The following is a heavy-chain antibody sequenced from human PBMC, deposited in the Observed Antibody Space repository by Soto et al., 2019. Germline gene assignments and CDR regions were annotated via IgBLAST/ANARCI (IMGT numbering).Heavy chain of an antibody. J-gene: IGHJ3*02. V-gene: IGHV1-18*01. CDR1: GYTFTSYD. CDR3: ARDRDTAMVYDAFDI. D-gene: IGHD5-18*01. CDR2: MNPNNGNT. Sequence: ASVKVSCKASGYTFTSYDINWVRQATGQGLEWMGWMNPNNGNTNYAQKLQGRVTMTTDTSTSTAYMELRSLRSDDTAVYYCARDRDTAMVYDAFDIWGQGTMVTVSS.